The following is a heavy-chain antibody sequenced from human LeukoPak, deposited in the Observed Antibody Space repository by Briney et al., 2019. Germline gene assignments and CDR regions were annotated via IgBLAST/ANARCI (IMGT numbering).Heavy chain of an antibody. J-gene: IGHJ1*01. CDR2: ISGSGGGT. Sequence: GALRLSCAVSGITLSNYAMSWVRQAPGKGLEWVAGISGSGGGTNYANFVKGRFTISRNNSMSTLSLQMRSLGVEDTAMYYCARGYCSGGSCNWGQ. D-gene: IGHD2-15*01. CDR3: ARGYCSGGSCN. CDR1: GITLSNYA. V-gene: IGHV3-23*01.